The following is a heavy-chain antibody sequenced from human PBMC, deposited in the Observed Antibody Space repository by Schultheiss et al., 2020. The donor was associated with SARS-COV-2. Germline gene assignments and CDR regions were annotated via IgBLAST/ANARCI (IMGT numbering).Heavy chain of an antibody. J-gene: IGHJ4*02. D-gene: IGHD3-3*01. Sequence: GGSLRLSCAASGFTFSSYSMNWVRQAPGKGLEWVSSISSSSSYIYYADSVKGRFTISRDNANNTLYLQMNSLRAEDTAVYYCATAPPKYLEWLFEVWGQGTLVTVSS. V-gene: IGHV3-21*01. CDR2: ISSSSSYI. CDR1: GFTFSSYS. CDR3: ATAPPKYLEWLFEV.